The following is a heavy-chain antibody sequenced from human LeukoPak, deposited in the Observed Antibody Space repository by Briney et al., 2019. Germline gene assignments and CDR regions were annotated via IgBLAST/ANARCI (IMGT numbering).Heavy chain of an antibody. Sequence: GGSLRLSCAASGFTFSSYWMHWVRQAPGKGLVWASHINTDGSTTNYADSVKGRFTISRDNAKNTLYLQMNSLRAEDTAVYYCTRGGTSGWYLGQGTLVTVSS. J-gene: IGHJ4*02. V-gene: IGHV3-74*01. D-gene: IGHD6-19*01. CDR1: GFTFSSYW. CDR2: INTDGSTT. CDR3: TRGGTSGWY.